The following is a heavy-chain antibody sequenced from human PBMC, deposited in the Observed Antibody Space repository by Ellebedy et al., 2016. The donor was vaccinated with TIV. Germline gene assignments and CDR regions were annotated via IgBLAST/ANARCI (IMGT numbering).Heavy chain of an antibody. CDR2: ISGSGGST. J-gene: IGHJ3*01. CDR1: GFTFSNYA. CDR3: VRDKA. V-gene: IGHV3-23*01. Sequence: GESLKISXAASGFTFSNYAMSWVRQAPGKGLEWVSIISGSGGSTSYADSVKGRFTISRDNVKNSLYLQMNSLRVEDTAVYYCVRDKAWGQGTMVTVPS.